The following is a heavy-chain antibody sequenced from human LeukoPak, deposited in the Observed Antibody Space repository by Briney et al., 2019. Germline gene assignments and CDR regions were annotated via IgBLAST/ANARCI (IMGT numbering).Heavy chain of an antibody. J-gene: IGHJ6*02. D-gene: IGHD6-13*01. Sequence: GGSLRLSCAASGFTFSSYWMSWVRQAPGKGLEWVSYISSSSSTIYYADSVKGRFTISRDNAKNSLYLQMNSLRAEDTAVYYCARDGGASSSWDYYYGMDVWGQGTTVTVSS. CDR2: ISSSSSTI. CDR3: ARDGGASSSWDYYYGMDV. V-gene: IGHV3-48*01. CDR1: GFTFSSYW.